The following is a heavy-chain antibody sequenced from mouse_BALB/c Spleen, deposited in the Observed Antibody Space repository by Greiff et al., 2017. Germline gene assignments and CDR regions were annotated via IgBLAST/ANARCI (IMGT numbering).Heavy chain of an antibody. Sequence: EVKLQESGPGLVKPSQSLSLTCTVTGYSITSDYAWNWIRQFPGNKLEWMGYISYSGSTSYNPSLKSRISITRDTSKNQFFLQLNSVTTEDTATYYCARTDYWGQGTTLTVSS. J-gene: IGHJ2*01. CDR2: ISYSGST. V-gene: IGHV3-2*02. CDR3: ARTDY. CDR1: GYSITSDYA.